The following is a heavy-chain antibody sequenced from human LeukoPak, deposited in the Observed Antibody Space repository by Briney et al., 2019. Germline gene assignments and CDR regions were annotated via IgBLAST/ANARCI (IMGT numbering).Heavy chain of an antibody. J-gene: IGHJ4*02. CDR2: TYYRSKWYN. CDR3: ARGGTGYCPSSSCYFDY. V-gene: IGHV6-1*01. D-gene: IGHD2-2*01. Sequence: SQTLSLTCAISGDSVSSNTAGWNWIRQSPSRGLEWLGRTYYRSKWYNDYAVSVKSRIIINPDTSKNQSSLQLNSVTPEDTAVYYCARGGTGYCPSSSCYFDYWGQGTLVTVSS. CDR1: GDSVSSNTAG.